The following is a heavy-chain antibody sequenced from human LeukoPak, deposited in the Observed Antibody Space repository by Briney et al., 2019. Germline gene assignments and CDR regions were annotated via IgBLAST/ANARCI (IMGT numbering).Heavy chain of an antibody. CDR1: GGSISSGSYY. CDR3: ASGLVGATTGY. J-gene: IGHJ4*02. D-gene: IGHD1-26*01. CDR2: IYTSGST. V-gene: IGHV4-61*02. Sequence: SETLSLTCTVSGGSISSGSYYWSWIRQPAGKGLEWIGRIYTSGSTNYNPSLKSRVTISVDTSKNQFSLKLSPVTAADTAVYYCASGLVGATTGYWGQGTLVTVSS.